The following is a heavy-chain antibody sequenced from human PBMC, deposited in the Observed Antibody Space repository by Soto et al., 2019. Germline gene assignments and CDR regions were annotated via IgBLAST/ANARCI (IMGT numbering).Heavy chain of an antibody. CDR2: INHSGST. CDR1: GGSFSGYY. Sequence: SETLSLTCAVYGGSFSGYYWGWIRQPPGKGLEWIGEINHSGSTNYNPSLKSRVTISVDTSKNQFSLKLSSVTAADTAVYYCARTIRAYYDSSGYVYYFDYWGQGTLVTVSS. J-gene: IGHJ4*02. D-gene: IGHD3-22*01. V-gene: IGHV4-34*01. CDR3: ARTIRAYYDSSGYVYYFDY.